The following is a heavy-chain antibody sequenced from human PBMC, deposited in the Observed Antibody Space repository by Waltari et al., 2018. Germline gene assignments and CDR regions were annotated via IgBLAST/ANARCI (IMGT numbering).Heavy chain of an antibody. CDR2: INPNSGGT. CDR3: ARGEDIVVVVPASSDY. V-gene: IGHV1-2*02. CDR1: GYTFTGYY. D-gene: IGHD2-15*01. J-gene: IGHJ4*02. Sequence: QVQLVQSGAEVKKPGASVKISCTASGYTFTGYYIHWVRQAPGQGLEWMGWINPNSGGTNYAQNFQGRVTMTRDTSISTAYMEVSRLRSDDTAVYYCARGEDIVVVVPASSDYWGQGTLVTVSS.